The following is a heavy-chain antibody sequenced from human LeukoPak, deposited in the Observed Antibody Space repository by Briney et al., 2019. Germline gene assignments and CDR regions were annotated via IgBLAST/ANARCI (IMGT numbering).Heavy chain of an antibody. Sequence: GGSLRLSCVASGFIFNSYEMNWVRQAPGEGLEWVSSISSSSSYIYYADSVKGRFTISRDNPKNTMNLQMNSLRAEDTAVYYCAKGGGSSGRSYYFDYWGQGTLVTVSS. CDR2: ISSSSSYI. CDR1: GFIFNSYE. J-gene: IGHJ4*02. CDR3: AKGGGSSGRSYYFDY. D-gene: IGHD6-19*01. V-gene: IGHV3-21*01.